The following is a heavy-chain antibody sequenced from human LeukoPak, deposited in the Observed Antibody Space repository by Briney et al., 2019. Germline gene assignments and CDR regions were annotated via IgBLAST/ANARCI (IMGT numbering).Heavy chain of an antibody. CDR2: INRSGST. V-gene: IGHV4-34*01. CDR3: ARSGYYKNGYFDY. Sequence: PSETLSLTCAVYGGSFSGYYWSWIRQPPGKGLEWIGEINRSGSTNYNPSLKSRVTISVDTSKNQFSLKLSSVTAADTAVYYCARSGYYKNGYFDYWGQGTLVTVSS. CDR1: GGSFSGYY. D-gene: IGHD3-22*01. J-gene: IGHJ4*02.